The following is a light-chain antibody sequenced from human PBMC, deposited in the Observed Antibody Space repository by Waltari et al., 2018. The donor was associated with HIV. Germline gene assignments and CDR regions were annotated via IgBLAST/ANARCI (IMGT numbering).Light chain of an antibody. V-gene: IGLV2-14*03. CDR1: SNDVADYNH. J-gene: IGLJ1*01. Sequence: QSALTQPASVSGSPGQSIKISCIGTSNDVADYNHVSWYQQHPDKAPRLMIYDVTNRPSWVSTRFSGSKSGNTASLAISGLQAEDEAIYYCASYRYSSRTYVFGTGTTVTV. CDR3: ASYRYSSRTYV. CDR2: DVT.